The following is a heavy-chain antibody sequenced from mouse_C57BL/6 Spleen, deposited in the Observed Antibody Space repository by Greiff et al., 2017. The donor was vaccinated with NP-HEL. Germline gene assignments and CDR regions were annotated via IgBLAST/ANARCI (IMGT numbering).Heavy chain of an antibody. CDR3: ARFYSNYFDY. CDR1: GYTFTDYY. V-gene: IGHV1-19*01. J-gene: IGHJ2*01. Sequence: EVQLQQSGPVLVKPGASVKMSCKASGYTFTDYYMNWVKQSHGKSLEWIGVINPYNGGTSYNQKFKGKATLTVDKSSSTAYMELNSLTSEDSAVYYCARFYSNYFDYWGQGTTLTVSS. D-gene: IGHD2-5*01. CDR2: INPYNGGT.